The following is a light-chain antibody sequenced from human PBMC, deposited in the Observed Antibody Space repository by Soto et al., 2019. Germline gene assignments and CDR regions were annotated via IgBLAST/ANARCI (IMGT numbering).Light chain of an antibody. CDR2: DVN. CDR3: GSFAASNNLL. V-gene: IGLV2-8*01. CDR1: GSDVGGYNY. Sequence: QSALTQPPSASGSPGQSVTISCTGTGSDVGGYNYVSWYQQHPGKAPKLIIYDVNKRPSGVPDRFSGSKSGNKASLTVSGLQAEDEADYYCGSFAASNNLLFGGGTKLTVL. J-gene: IGLJ2*01.